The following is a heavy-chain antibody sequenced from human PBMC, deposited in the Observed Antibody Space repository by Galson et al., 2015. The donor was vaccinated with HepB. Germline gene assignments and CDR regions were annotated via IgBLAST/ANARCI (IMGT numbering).Heavy chain of an antibody. J-gene: IGHJ4*02. V-gene: IGHV3-7*01. CDR1: GFTFSRYW. CDR2: IKHDGSEK. D-gene: IGHD1-26*01. Sequence: SLRLSCAASGFTFSRYWMSWVRQAPGKGLEWVANIKHDGSEKYYVDSVKGRFTISRDNARNSLCLQVNSLRAEDTAVYYCARYSSGNYGDYWGQGTLVTVSS. CDR3: ARYSSGNYGDY.